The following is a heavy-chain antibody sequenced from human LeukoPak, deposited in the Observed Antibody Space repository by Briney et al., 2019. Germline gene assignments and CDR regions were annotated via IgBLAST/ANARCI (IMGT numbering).Heavy chain of an antibody. CDR1: GFTFGDYA. CDR3: TRENWIGDSSGYHDY. V-gene: IGHV3-49*04. J-gene: IGHJ4*02. D-gene: IGHD3-22*01. Sequence: GGSLRLSCTASGFTFGDYAMSWVRQAPGKGLEWVGFIRSKAYGGTAEYAASVKDRFTISRDDSESIAYLQMNSLKTEDTAVYYSTRENWIGDSSGYHDYWGQGTLVTVSS. CDR2: IRSKAYGGTA.